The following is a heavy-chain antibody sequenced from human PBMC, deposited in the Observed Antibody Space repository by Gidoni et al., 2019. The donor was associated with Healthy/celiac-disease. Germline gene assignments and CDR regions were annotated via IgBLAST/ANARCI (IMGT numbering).Heavy chain of an antibody. CDR2: IYYSGST. Sequence: TRGDYYWSWIRQPPGKGLEWIGYIYYSGSTYYNPSLKSRVTISVDTSKNQFSLKLSSVTAADTAVYYCARETLGGYCSGGSCYSFDYWGQGTLVTVSS. D-gene: IGHD2-15*01. V-gene: IGHV4-30-4*01. CDR3: ARETLGGYCSGGSCYSFDY. J-gene: IGHJ4*02. CDR1: TRGDYY.